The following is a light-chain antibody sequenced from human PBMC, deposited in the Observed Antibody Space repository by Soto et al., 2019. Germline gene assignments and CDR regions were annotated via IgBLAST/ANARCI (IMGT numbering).Light chain of an antibody. CDR3: QQYNNWLT. CDR2: GAS. V-gene: IGKV3-15*01. CDR1: ESVGSN. Sequence: EVGMTQSPATLSVFPGERVTISCRASESVGSNLAWYQQKPGQAPRLLIYGASTRATGVPARFSGSGSGTEFTLTISSLQSEDFALYYCQQYNNWLTFGGGTKVEIE. J-gene: IGKJ4*01.